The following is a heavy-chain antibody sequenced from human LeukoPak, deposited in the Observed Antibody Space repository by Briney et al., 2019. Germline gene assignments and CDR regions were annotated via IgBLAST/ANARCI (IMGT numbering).Heavy chain of an antibody. CDR3: ARVDGEYSSSRDFDY. CDR2: ISAYNGNT. D-gene: IGHD6-13*01. V-gene: IGHV1-18*01. Sequence: ASVKVSCKASGYTFTSYGISWVRQAPGQGLEWMGWISAYNGNTNYAQKLQGRVTMTTDTSTSTAYMELRSLRSDDTAVYYCARVDGEYSSSRDFDYWGQGTLVTVSS. CDR1: GYTFTSYG. J-gene: IGHJ4*02.